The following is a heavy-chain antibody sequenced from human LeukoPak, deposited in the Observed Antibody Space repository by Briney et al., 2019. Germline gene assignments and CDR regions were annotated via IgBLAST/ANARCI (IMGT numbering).Heavy chain of an antibody. D-gene: IGHD2-15*01. J-gene: IGHJ4*02. CDR1: GFTFDDYA. Sequence: GRSQRLSCAASGFTFDDYAMHWARQAPGKGLEWVSGISRNSGYIDYADSVKGRFTISRDNAKTSLYLQMSSLRAEDMALYYCAKELRGYFDYWGQGTLVTVSS. CDR3: AKELRGYFDY. V-gene: IGHV3-9*03. CDR2: ISRNSGYI.